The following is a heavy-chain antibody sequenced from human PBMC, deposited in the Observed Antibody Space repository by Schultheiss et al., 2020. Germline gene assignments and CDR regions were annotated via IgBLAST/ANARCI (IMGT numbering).Heavy chain of an antibody. J-gene: IGHJ4*02. CDR3: ARGDGIVGVFDY. D-gene: IGHD3-16*01. CDR1: GFTFSAAA. Sequence: GGSLRLSCAASGFTFSAAAIHWVRQTSGKGLEWVGRIKSKTDGGTTDYAAPVKGRFTISRDNAKNSLYLQMNSLRAEDTAVYYCARGDGIVGVFDYWGQGTLVTVSS. V-gene: IGHV3-15*01. CDR2: IKSKTDGGTT.